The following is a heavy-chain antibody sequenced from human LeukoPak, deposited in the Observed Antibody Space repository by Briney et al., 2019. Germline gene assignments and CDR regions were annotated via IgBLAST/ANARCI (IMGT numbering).Heavy chain of an antibody. CDR3: ARDRSRIVVVPAATPYDAFDI. Sequence: ASVKVSCKASGYTFTSYGISWVRQAPGQGLEWMGWIRAYNGNTNYAQKLQGRVTMTTDTSTSTAYMELRSLRSDDTAVYYCARDRSRIVVVPAATPYDAFDIWGQGTMVTVSS. CDR2: IRAYNGNT. V-gene: IGHV1-18*01. D-gene: IGHD2-2*02. J-gene: IGHJ3*02. CDR1: GYTFTSYG.